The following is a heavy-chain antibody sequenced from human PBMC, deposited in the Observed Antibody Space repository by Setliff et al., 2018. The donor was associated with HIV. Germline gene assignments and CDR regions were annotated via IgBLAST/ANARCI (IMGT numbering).Heavy chain of an antibody. CDR3: ARLIHTGLLYFDY. Sequence: SETLSLTCTVSGGSISSYYWSWIRQPPGKGLEWIGYIYSSGTTQYNPSLDSRVTISVDTSRDQFSLNLRSVTAADTALYFCARLIHTGLLYFDYWGLGMLVTVSS. J-gene: IGHJ4*02. V-gene: IGHV4-4*09. D-gene: IGHD2-8*02. CDR1: GGSISSYY. CDR2: IYSSGTT.